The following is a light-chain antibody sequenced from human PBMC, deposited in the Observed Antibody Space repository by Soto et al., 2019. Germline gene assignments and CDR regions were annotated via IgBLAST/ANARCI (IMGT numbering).Light chain of an antibody. V-gene: IGLV1-44*01. CDR1: NSNIGRNT. CDR3: ASWDDGLTGYV. CDR2: RNN. J-gene: IGLJ1*01. Sequence: QSVLTQPPPASGTPGQRVTISCSGSNSNIGRNTVNWYQQLPGTAPKLLIYRNNQRPSGVPDRFSGSKSGTSASLAISGLQSDDESDYYCASWDDGLTGYVFGTGTKLTVL.